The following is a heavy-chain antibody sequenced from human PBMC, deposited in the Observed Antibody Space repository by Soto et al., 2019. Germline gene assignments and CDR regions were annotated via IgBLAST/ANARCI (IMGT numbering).Heavy chain of an antibody. CDR3: AREKGDCSGGSCLLMYWFDA. CDR1: GDSVSSNSAA. D-gene: IGHD2-15*01. CDR2: TYYRSKWYN. V-gene: IGHV6-1*01. Sequence: PSQTLSLTCAISGDSVSSNSAAWNWIRQSPSRGLEWLGRTYYRSKWYNDFAVSVKSRITINPDTSKNHFSLQLNSVTPEDTAVYYCAREKGDCSGGSCLLMYWFDAWGQGTLVTVYS. J-gene: IGHJ5*02.